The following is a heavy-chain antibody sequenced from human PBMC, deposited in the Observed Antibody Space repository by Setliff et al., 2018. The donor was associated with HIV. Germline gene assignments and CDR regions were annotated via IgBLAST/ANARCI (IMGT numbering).Heavy chain of an antibody. V-gene: IGHV4-61*09. D-gene: IGHD6-19*01. CDR2: IYTNGST. Sequence: ASETLSLTCTVSGDSISSGSYCWSWIRQPAGKGLEWIGHIYTNGSTNYNPSLKSRVTISVDTSKNQFSLKLNSVTAADTAVYYCASGREAVAGALHFDYWGQGPLVTVSS. J-gene: IGHJ4*02. CDR1: GDSISSGSYC. CDR3: ASGREAVAGALHFDY.